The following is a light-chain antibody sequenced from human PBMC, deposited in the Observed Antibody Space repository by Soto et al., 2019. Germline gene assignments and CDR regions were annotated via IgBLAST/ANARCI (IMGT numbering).Light chain of an antibody. Sequence: DIQMTQSPSSLSASVGDGVTITCRASQSISSYVSWYQQKPGKAPKLLIYAASRLQSGVPSRFSGGRSGTEFTLTISRLQPDDFATYFCHSRAFGQGTRLE. CDR1: QSISSY. V-gene: IGKV1-39*01. CDR2: AAS. CDR3: HSRA. J-gene: IGKJ5*01.